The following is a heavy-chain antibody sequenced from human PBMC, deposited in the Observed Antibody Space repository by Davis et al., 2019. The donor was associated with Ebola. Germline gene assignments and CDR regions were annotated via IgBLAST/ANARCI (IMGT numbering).Heavy chain of an antibody. Sequence: SQTLSLTCAISGDSVSSNSAAWNWIRQSPSRGLEWLGRTYYRSKWYNDYAVSVKSRITINPDTSKNQFSLKLSSVTAADTAVYYCARGPGYSYGIDYWGQGTLVTVSS. CDR1: GDSVSSNSAA. J-gene: IGHJ4*02. CDR2: TYYRSKWYN. CDR3: ARGPGYSYGIDY. D-gene: IGHD5-18*01. V-gene: IGHV6-1*01.